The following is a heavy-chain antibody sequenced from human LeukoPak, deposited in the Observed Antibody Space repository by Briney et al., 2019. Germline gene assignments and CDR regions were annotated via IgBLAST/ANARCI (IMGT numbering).Heavy chain of an antibody. CDR3: ARCPRSSDAFDI. D-gene: IGHD5/OR15-5a*01. Sequence: PGGSLRLSCAASGFTFSSYEMNWVRQAQRKGLEWVSYISGSSTYYADSVKGRFTISRDNAKNSLYLQMSSLRAEYTAVYYCARCPRSSDAFDIWGQGTMVTVSS. CDR2: ISGSST. CDR1: GFTFSSYE. J-gene: IGHJ3*02. V-gene: IGHV3-48*03.